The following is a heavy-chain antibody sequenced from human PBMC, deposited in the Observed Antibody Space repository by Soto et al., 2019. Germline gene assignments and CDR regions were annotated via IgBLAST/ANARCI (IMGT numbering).Heavy chain of an antibody. V-gene: IGHV3-23*01. CDR2: ISGSGGST. J-gene: IGHJ6*03. D-gene: IGHD1-26*01. CDR3: AKDSWPTYLNYYYYMDV. Sequence: GGSLRLSCAASGFTFSSYAMSWVRQAPGKGLEWVSAISGSGGSTYYADSVKGRFTISRDNSKNTLYLQMNSLRAEDTAVYYCAKDSWPTYLNYYYYMDVWGKGPRSPSP. CDR1: GFTFSSYA.